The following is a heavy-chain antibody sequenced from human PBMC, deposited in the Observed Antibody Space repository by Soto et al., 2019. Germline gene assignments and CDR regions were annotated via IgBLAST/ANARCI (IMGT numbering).Heavy chain of an antibody. CDR3: AKDCCEKHCSSTSCSGGMDV. V-gene: IGHV3-23*01. D-gene: IGHD2-2*01. CDR2: ISGSGGST. CDR1: GFTFSSYA. J-gene: IGHJ6*02. Sequence: EVQLLESGGGLVQPGGSLRLSCAASGFTFSSYAMSWVRQAPGKGLEWVSAISGSGGSTYYADSVKGRFTISRDNSKNTLYLQMNSLRAEDTAVYYCAKDCCEKHCSSTSCSGGMDVWGQGTTVTVSS.